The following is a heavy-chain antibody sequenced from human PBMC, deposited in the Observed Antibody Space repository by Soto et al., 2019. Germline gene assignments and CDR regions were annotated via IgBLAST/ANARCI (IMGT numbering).Heavy chain of an antibody. CDR1: GFTFSSYW. CDR2: IKQDGSEK. V-gene: IGHV3-7*01. D-gene: IGHD4-17*01. Sequence: GGSLRLSCAASGFTFSSYWMSWARQALGKGLEWVAHIKQDGSEKNYVDSVKGRFTISRDNAKNSLYLQMNSLRAEDTAVYYCASAIDYRCDYWGQGTLVTVSS. CDR3: ASAIDYRCDY. J-gene: IGHJ4*02.